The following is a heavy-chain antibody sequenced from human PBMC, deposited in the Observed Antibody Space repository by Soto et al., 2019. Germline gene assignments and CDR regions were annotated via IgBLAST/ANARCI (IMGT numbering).Heavy chain of an antibody. CDR1: GGSISASSYY. CDR3: ARTYYYDSSGYYWGDY. V-gene: IGHV4-39*07. CDR2: MDYSGST. Sequence: PWETLSLTCTVSGGSISASSYYWGWIRQPPGKGLEWIGSMDYSGSTYYNPSLKSRVTISVDTSKNQFSLKLSSVTAADTAVYYCARTYYYDSSGYYWGDYWGQGTLVTVSS. D-gene: IGHD3-22*01. J-gene: IGHJ4*02.